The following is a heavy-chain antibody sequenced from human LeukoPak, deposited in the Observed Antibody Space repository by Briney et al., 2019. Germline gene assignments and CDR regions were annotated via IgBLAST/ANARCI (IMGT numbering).Heavy chain of an antibody. CDR1: GFTFSSYA. D-gene: IGHD1-26*01. CDR3: AKGEGGSYWEGFDY. V-gene: IGHV3-23*01. Sequence: PGGSLRLSCAASGFTFSSYAMSWVRQAPGKGLEWVSAISASGGSTYYADSVKGRFTISRDNSKNTLYLQMNSLRAEDTAVYYCAKGEGGSYWEGFDYWGQGTLVTVSS. CDR2: ISASGGST. J-gene: IGHJ4*02.